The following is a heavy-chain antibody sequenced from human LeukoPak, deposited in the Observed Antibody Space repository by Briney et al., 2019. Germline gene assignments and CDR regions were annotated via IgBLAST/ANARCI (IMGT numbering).Heavy chain of an antibody. CDR2: VSSIGGST. CDR3: GKEGYGGFYI. J-gene: IGHJ3*02. V-gene: IGHV3-64D*09. D-gene: IGHD3-16*01. CDR1: GFTFSSYV. Sequence: PGGSLRLSCSASGFTFSSYVMFWVRQAPGKGLEYVSAVSSIGGSTYYADSVKGRFTISRDNSKNTLYLQMISLRPEDTAVYYWGKEGYGGFYIWGQGAKVSVPS.